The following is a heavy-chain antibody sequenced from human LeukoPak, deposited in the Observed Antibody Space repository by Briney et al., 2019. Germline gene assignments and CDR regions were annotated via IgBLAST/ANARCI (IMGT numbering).Heavy chain of an antibody. CDR3: ASVDFDNNAHYHYYLPN. CDR2: IKQDGSQK. J-gene: IGHJ4*02. V-gene: IGHV3-7*01. CDR1: GFRFNRFS. D-gene: IGHD2/OR15-2a*01. Sequence: GGSLRLSCAASGFRFNRFSMSWVRQTPGKGLEWVANIKQDGSQKEYADSVKGRFPISRDNANKFLDLQMNSLRAEDTGVYYCASVDFDNNAHYHYYLPNWGQGTRVTVSS.